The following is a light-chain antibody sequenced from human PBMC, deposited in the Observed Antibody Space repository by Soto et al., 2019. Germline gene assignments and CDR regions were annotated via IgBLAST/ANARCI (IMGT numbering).Light chain of an antibody. CDR2: GVS. CDR3: QQRSNWPRT. J-gene: IGKJ1*01. CDR1: QSVTSNY. V-gene: IGKV3D-20*02. Sequence: EVVMTQSPATLSVSPGERATLSCRASQSVTSNYLAWYQQKPGQAPRLLIYGVSSRATGVPDRFSGSGSGTDFTLTISSLEPEDFAVYYCQQRSNWPRTFGQGTKVDI.